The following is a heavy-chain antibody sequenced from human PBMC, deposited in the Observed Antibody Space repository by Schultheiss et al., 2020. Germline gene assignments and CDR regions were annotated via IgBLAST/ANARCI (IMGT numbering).Heavy chain of an antibody. D-gene: IGHD1-26*01. CDR2: IYHSGST. Sequence: SETLSLTGAVSGGSISSGGYSWSWIRQPPGKGLEWIGYIYHSGSTYYNPSLKSRVTISVDRSKNQFSLKLSSVTAADTAVYYCARGISYYTFDYWGQGTLVTVSS. CDR3: ARGISYYTFDY. J-gene: IGHJ4*02. CDR1: GGSISSGGYS. V-gene: IGHV4-30-2*01.